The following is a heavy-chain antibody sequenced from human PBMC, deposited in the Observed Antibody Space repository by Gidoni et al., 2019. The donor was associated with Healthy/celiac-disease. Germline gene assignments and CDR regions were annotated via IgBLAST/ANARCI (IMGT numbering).Heavy chain of an antibody. J-gene: IGHJ6*02. Sequence: QLQLQESGPGLVKPSETLSLTCTVSGGSISSSSDYWGWIRQPPGKGLEWIGSIYYSGSTYYNPSLKSLVTISVDTSKNQFSLKLSSVTAADTAVYYCARGYSSSWGYYYYGIDVWGQGTTVTVS. D-gene: IGHD6-13*01. CDR2: IYYSGST. CDR1: GGSISSSSDY. V-gene: IGHV4-39*01. CDR3: ARGYSSSWGYYYYGIDV.